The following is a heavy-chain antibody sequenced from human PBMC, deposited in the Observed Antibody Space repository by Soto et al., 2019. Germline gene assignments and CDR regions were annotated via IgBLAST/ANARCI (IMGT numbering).Heavy chain of an antibody. CDR1: GFSLSSYS. J-gene: IGHJ4*02. D-gene: IGHD1-26*01. V-gene: IGHV3-21*01. CDR2: LSSSSGHI. Sequence: GFLRLFCAVSGFSLSSYSMNWVRQAPGKGLEWVSSLSSSSGHIYYADSVKGRFTISRDNAKNSMYLQMNSLRAEDTAVYYCVRHWLATREFDYWGQGTLVTI. CDR3: VRHWLATREFDY.